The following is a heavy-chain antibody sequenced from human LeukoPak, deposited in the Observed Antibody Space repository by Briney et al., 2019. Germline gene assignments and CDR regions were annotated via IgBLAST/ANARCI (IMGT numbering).Heavy chain of an antibody. CDR3: ARARDSGAGARVYFQH. Sequence: SVKVSCKASGGTFSSYAISWVRQAPGQGLEWMGGIIPIFGTANYAQKFQGRVTITADESTSTAYMELSSLRSEDTAVYYCARARDSGAGARVYFQHWGQGTLVTVSP. CDR2: IIPIFGTA. CDR1: GGTFSSYA. J-gene: IGHJ1*01. D-gene: IGHD5-12*01. V-gene: IGHV1-69*13.